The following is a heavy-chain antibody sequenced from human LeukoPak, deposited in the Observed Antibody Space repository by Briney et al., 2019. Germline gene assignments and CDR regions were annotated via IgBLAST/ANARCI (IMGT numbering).Heavy chain of an antibody. V-gene: IGHV3-30*18. CDR2: ILYDGSNK. J-gene: IGHJ4*02. D-gene: IGHD3-10*01. CDR1: GFTFSSYG. Sequence: VRCLRLSCAASGFTFSSYGMHWVRQAPRKGLGRGAVILYDGSNKYYADSVKGRFTIPRDNSKNTLYLQMNSLRAEDTAVYYCAKDKPSDDYYGSGTIGDYWGQGTLVTVSS. CDR3: AKDKPSDDYYGSGTIGDY.